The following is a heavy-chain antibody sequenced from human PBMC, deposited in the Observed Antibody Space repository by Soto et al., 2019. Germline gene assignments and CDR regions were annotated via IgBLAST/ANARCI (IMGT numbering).Heavy chain of an antibody. CDR2: ISAYNGNT. CDR3: ARDRPDIVLVPAPSDYGMDV. D-gene: IGHD2-2*01. CDR1: GYTFTSYG. Sequence: QVQLVQSGAEVKKPGASVKVSCKASGYTFTSYGISWVRQAPGQGLEWMGWISAYNGNTNYAQKHQGRVTMTTDTSTSTAYMELRSLRSDDTAVYYCARDRPDIVLVPAPSDYGMDVWGQGTTVTVSS. V-gene: IGHV1-18*01. J-gene: IGHJ6*02.